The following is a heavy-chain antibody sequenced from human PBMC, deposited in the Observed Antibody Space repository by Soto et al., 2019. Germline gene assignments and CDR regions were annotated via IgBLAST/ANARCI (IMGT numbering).Heavy chain of an antibody. CDR1: C. V-gene: IGHV4-4*02. D-gene: IGHD3-3*01. Sequence: CRRMIQKTTGKGLEWIGEIYHSGSTNYNPSLKSRVTISVDKSKNQFSLKLSSVTAADTAVYYCARESQGSVGWLHCCYVMAFLVKGTSVIGS. CDR2: IYHSGST. J-gene: IGHJ6*04. CDR3: ARESQGSVGWLHCCYVMAF.